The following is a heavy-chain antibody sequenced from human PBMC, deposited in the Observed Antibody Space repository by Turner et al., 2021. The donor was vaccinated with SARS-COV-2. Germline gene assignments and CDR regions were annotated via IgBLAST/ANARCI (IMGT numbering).Heavy chain of an antibody. CDR2: IYSGGST. V-gene: IGHV3-53*01. CDR1: GFTVSSYY. Sequence: EVQLVESGGGLIQPGGSLRLSCAASGFTVSSYYMSWVRQAPGKGLEWVSVIYSGGSTYYADSVKGRFTISRDNAKNSLYLQMNSLRAEDTAVYYCARPKFPYYYYGMDVWGQGTTVTVSS. CDR3: ARPKFPYYYYGMDV. J-gene: IGHJ6*02. D-gene: IGHD2-21*01.